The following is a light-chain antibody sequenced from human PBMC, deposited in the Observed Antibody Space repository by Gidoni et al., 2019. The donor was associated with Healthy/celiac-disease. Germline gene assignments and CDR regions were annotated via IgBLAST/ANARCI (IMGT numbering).Light chain of an antibody. CDR1: QSVSSY. Sequence: EIVFTHSPATLSLSPGERATLSCRASQSVSSYLAWYQQKPGQAPRLLIYDASNSATGITARFSGSGSGTDFSLTISSREPEDFAVYYCQQRSNWPQLTFGGGTKVEIK. CDR2: DAS. V-gene: IGKV3-11*01. CDR3: QQRSNWPQLT. J-gene: IGKJ4*01.